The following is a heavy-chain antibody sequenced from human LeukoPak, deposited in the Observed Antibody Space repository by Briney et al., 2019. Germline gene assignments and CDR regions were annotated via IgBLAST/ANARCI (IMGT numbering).Heavy chain of an antibody. CDR1: GYTFTSYY. CDR3: ARGGGYCSSTSCYWQY. CDR2: INLSGGST. Sequence: ASVKVTCKASGYTFTSYYMHWVRQAPGQGLEWMGIINLSGGSTSYAQKFQGRVTMTRDTSTSTVYMELSSLRSEDTVVYYCARGGGYCSSTSCYWQYWGQGTLVTVSS. V-gene: IGHV1-46*01. J-gene: IGHJ4*02. D-gene: IGHD2-2*01.